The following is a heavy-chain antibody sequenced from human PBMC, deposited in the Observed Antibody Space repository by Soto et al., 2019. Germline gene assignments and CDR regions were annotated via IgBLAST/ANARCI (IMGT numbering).Heavy chain of an antibody. CDR2: IIPIFGTA. CDR1: GGTFSSYC. D-gene: IGHD6-6*01. V-gene: IGHV1-69*13. CDR3: AIEYSSSPPYYPIGY. J-gene: IGHJ4*02. Sequence: GASVKVSCKASGGTFSSYCISWVRQAPGQGLEWMGGIIPIFGTANYAQKFQGRVTITADESTSTAYMELSSLRSEDTAVYYCAIEYSSSPPYYPIGYWGQGTLVTVSS.